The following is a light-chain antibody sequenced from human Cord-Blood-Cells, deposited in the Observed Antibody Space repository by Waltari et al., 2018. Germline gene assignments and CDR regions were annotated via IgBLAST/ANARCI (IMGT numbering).Light chain of an antibody. V-gene: IGKV1-9*01. J-gene: IGKJ2*01. CDR2: AAS. CDR3: QQLNSYPYT. CDR1: QGISSY. Sequence: DIQLTQSPSFLSASVGVRVTITCRASQGISSYLAWYQQKPGKAPKLLIYAASTLQSGVPSRFSGSGSGTEFTLTISSLQPEDVATYYCQQLNSYPYTFGQGTKLEIK.